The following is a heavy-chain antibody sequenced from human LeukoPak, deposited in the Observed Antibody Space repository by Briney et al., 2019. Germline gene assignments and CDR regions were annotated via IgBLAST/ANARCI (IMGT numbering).Heavy chain of an antibody. Sequence: PSETLSLTCAVYGGSFSGYYWSWIRQPPGKGLEWIGYIYYSGSTNYNPSLKSRVTISVDTSKNQFSLKLSSVTAADTAVYYCARHARKIYGMDVWGQGTTVTVSS. CDR2: IYYSGST. J-gene: IGHJ6*02. V-gene: IGHV4-59*08. CDR3: ARHARKIYGMDV. CDR1: GGSFSGYY.